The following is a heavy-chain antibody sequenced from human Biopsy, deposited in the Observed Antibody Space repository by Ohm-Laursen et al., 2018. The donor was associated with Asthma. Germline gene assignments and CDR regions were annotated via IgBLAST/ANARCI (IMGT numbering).Heavy chain of an antibody. J-gene: IGHJ4*02. Sequence: SSVKVSCKLSGYILTDLSMHWVRQAPGQGLEWMGGHDHEEGGTVNARRFQGRVTMTEDTSTDTAYMELSSLSSDDTAVYYCASDFPKDYVRYNFQFWGQGTLVTVPS. D-gene: IGHD4-17*01. CDR2: HDHEEGGT. V-gene: IGHV1-24*01. CDR3: ASDFPKDYVRYNFQF. CDR1: GYILTDLS.